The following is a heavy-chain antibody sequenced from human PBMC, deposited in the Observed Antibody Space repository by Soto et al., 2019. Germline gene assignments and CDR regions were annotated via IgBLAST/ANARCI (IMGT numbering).Heavy chain of an antibody. V-gene: IGHV1-18*01. CDR1: GYTFTSYG. CDR2: ISAYTGNT. J-gene: IGHJ6*03. Sequence: QVQLVQSGAEVKKPGASVKVSCKASGYTFTSYGISWVRQAPGQGLEWMGWISAYTGNTNYAQKLQGRVTMTTDPSTSTAYMELRSLRSDDTAVYYCARSSWAVTRAYYYYYMDVWGKGTTVTVSS. CDR3: ARSSWAVTRAYYYYYMDV. D-gene: IGHD4-4*01.